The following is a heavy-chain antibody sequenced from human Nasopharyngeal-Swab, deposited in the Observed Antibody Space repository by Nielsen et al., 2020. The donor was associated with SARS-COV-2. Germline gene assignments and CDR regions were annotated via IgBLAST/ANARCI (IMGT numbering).Heavy chain of an antibody. V-gene: IGHV1-2*06. J-gene: IGHJ4*02. CDR3: SRIPRVGGYSYGYDY. Sequence: WARQAPGQGLEWMGRINPNSGGTNYAQKFLGRVTLTRDTSRSTGIMELSGLQSDDTAVYFCSRIPRVGGYSYGYDYWGQGTLVTVSS. D-gene: IGHD5-18*01. CDR2: INPNSGGT.